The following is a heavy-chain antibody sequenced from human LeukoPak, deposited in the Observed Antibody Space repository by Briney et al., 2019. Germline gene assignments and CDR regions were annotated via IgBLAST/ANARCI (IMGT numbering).Heavy chain of an antibody. Sequence: GGSLRLSCAASGFTFSNHSMNWVRQVPGKGLEWVSSISGSSSYIYYADSVKGRFTISRDNAKNSLYLQMNSLRAEDTAVYYCARDLSDSSIYYYYFYYAMDVWGQGTTVTVSS. CDR2: ISGSSSYI. CDR3: ARDLSDSSIYYYYFYYAMDV. J-gene: IGHJ6*02. CDR1: GFTFSNHS. V-gene: IGHV3-21*01. D-gene: IGHD3-22*01.